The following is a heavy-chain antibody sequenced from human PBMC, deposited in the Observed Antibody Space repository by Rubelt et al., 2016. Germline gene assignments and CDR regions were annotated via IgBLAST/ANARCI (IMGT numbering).Heavy chain of an antibody. D-gene: IGHD3-10*01. CDR1: GGSISSYY. J-gene: IGHJ4*02. CDR3: ARENVPLALSRELFDY. CDR2: INHRGST. Sequence: QVQLQESGPGLVKPSETLSLTCTVSGGSISSYYWSWIRQPPGKGLEWIGEINHRGSTNYNPSLKSRVTISVDTSKNQFSLKLSSVTAADTAVYYCARENVPLALSRELFDYWGQGTLVTVSS. V-gene: IGHV4-59*12.